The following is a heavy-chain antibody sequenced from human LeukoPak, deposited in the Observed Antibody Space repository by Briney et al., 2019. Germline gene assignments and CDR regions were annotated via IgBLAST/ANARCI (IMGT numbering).Heavy chain of an antibody. CDR3: AGSLGYCTSNVCYLRY. V-gene: IGHV1-18*04. CDR1: GYSENFYG. Sequence: ASVKVSCKTSGYSENFYGITWVRQVAGQGLEWMGWISAQHGQAEYAPNSQDRVTMTTDTYTNTAYMELRSLRSDDTAVYYCAGSLGYCTSNVCYLRYWGQGTLVTVSS. J-gene: IGHJ4*02. D-gene: IGHD2-8*01. CDR2: ISAQHGQA.